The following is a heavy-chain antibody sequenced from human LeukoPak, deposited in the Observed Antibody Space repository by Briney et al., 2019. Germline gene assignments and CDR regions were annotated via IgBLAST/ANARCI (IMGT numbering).Heavy chain of an antibody. CDR3: ARHGRSTGPVDN. CDR1: GYSFSSYW. D-gene: IGHD6-13*01. V-gene: IGHV5-51*01. CDR2: FFPGDSET. Sequence: NLGESLKISCKASGYSFSSYWIGWVRQMPGKGLEWMGIFFPGDSETRYSPSFQGQVTISADRSISTAYLQWNSLKTSDTSMYYCARHGRSTGPVDNWGQGTLVTVSS. J-gene: IGHJ4*02.